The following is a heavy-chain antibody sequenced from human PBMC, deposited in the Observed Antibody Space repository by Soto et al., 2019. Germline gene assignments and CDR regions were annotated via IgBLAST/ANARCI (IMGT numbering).Heavy chain of an antibody. CDR2: IYYSGST. V-gene: IGHV4-59*08. J-gene: IGHJ4*02. D-gene: IGHD4-17*01. Sequence: QEQLQESGPGLVKPSETLSLTCTVSGGSISSYYWSWIRQPPGKGLEWIGYIYYSGSTNYNPSLKSRVTISVDTSKNQFSLKLSSVTAADTAVYYCARRYGANFDYWGQGTLVTVSS. CDR3: ARRYGANFDY. CDR1: GGSISSYY.